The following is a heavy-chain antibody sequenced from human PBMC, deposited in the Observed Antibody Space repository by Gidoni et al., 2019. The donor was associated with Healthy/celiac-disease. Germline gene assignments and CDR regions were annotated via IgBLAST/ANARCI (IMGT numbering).Heavy chain of an antibody. V-gene: IGHV3-33*01. CDR3: ARGGYYGSGSYYNSVVSLDY. CDR1: GFTFSRYG. D-gene: IGHD3-10*01. CDR2: IWYDGSNK. Sequence: QVQLVESGGGVVQPGRSLRLSCAASGFTFSRYGMHWVRQAPGKGLEWVAVIWYDGSNKYYADAVKGRFTISRDNSKNTLYLQMNSLRAEDTAVYYCARGGYYGSGSYYNSVVSLDYWGQGTLVTVSS. J-gene: IGHJ4*02.